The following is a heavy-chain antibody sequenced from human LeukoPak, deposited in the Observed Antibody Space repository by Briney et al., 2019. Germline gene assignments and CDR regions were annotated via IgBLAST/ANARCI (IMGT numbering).Heavy chain of an antibody. D-gene: IGHD3-10*01. CDR1: GFTFSSFV. Sequence: PGGSLKLSCAASGFTFSSFVMNWVRQAPGKGLEWVSSIGGSGGGTYYADSVKGRFTISRDNSKNTLYLLMNTLRGDDTAVYYCAKISGSGSSHSDSWGQGTLVTVFS. CDR2: IGGSGGGT. V-gene: IGHV3-23*01. CDR3: AKISGSGSSHSDS. J-gene: IGHJ4*02.